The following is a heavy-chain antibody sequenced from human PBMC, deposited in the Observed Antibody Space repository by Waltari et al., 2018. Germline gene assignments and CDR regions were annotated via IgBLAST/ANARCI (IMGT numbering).Heavy chain of an antibody. V-gene: IGHV3-23*01. CDR1: GFSFSHYG. CDR2: ISRDGGAT. CDR3: ARWSVSGSYYDS. D-gene: IGHD3-10*01. Sequence: EVQLLESGETLLQPGGSLRLSCTACGFSFSHYGLTWVRQAPGKGLEWVSAISRDGGATFYGGAVRGRSTISRDNSKNTVYLEINSLRVDDTAKYYCARWSVSGSYYDSWGQGILVAVSS. J-gene: IGHJ4*02.